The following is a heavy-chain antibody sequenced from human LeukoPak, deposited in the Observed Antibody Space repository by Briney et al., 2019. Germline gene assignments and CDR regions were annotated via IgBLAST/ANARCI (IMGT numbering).Heavy chain of an antibody. Sequence: SETLSLTCTVSGGPISSYYWSWIRQPPGKGLEWIGYIYTSGSTNYNPSLKSRVTISVDTSKNQFSLKLSSVTAADTAVYYRARHRNYYDSSGYYYYYYMDVWGKGTTVTVSS. CDR3: ARHRNYYDSSGYYYYYYMDV. CDR1: GGPISSYY. D-gene: IGHD3-22*01. CDR2: IYTSGST. J-gene: IGHJ6*03. V-gene: IGHV4-4*09.